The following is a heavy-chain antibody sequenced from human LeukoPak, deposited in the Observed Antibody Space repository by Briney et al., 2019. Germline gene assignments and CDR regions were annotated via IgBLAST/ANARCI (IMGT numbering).Heavy chain of an antibody. J-gene: IGHJ6*02. V-gene: IGHV3-23*01. D-gene: IGHD2-2*01. Sequence: PGGSLRLSCAASGFTFSSYAMSWVRQAPGKGLEWVSAISGSGGSTYYADSVKGRFTISRDNSKNTLYLQMNSLRAEDTAVYYCAKDLVPADILFFYYGMDVWGQGTTVTVSS. CDR3: AKDLVPADILFFYYGMDV. CDR2: ISGSGGST. CDR1: GFTFSSYA.